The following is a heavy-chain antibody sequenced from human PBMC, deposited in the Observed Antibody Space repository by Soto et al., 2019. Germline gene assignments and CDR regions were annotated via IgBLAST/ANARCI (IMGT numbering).Heavy chain of an antibody. V-gene: IGHV4-59*01. D-gene: IGHD2-2*01. Sequence: TSETLSLTCTVSGGSISSYYWSWIRQPPGKGLEWIGYIYYSGSTNYNPSLKSRVTISVDTSKNQFSLKLSSVTAADTAVYYCARSYAESVPSVAFDYWGQGTLVTVSS. J-gene: IGHJ4*02. CDR1: GGSISSYY. CDR2: IYYSGST. CDR3: ARSYAESVPSVAFDY.